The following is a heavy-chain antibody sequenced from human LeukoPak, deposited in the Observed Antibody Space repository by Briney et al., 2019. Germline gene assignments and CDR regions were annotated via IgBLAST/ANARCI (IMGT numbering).Heavy chain of an antibody. Sequence: SETLSLTCTVSGGSISSGGYYWSWIRQHPRKGLEWIGYIYYSGSTYYNPSLKSRVTISVDTSKNQFSLKLSSVTAADTAVYYCARAPGLDGDYFDYWGQGTLVTVSS. D-gene: IGHD3/OR15-3a*01. CDR2: IYYSGST. CDR1: GGSISSGGYY. J-gene: IGHJ4*02. V-gene: IGHV4-31*03. CDR3: ARAPGLDGDYFDY.